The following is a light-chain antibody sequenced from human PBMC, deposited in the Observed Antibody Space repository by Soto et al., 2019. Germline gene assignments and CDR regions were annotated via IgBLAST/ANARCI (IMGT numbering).Light chain of an antibody. CDR2: NYD. J-gene: IGLJ1*01. V-gene: IGLV1-44*01. CDR3: AAWDASLNGDV. CDR1: SSNLGDNT. Sequence: QSVLTQPPSASGTPGQRVTISCSTSSSNLGDNTVNWYQQVPGTAPKLLIYNYDQRPSGVPDRFSGSKSGTSASLAISGLQSEDEADYYCAAWDASLNGDVFGTGNKLTVL.